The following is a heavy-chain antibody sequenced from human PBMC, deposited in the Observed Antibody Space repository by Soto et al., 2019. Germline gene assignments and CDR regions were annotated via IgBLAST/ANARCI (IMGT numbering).Heavy chain of an antibody. CDR3: ATVSAWQFYFFMDV. V-gene: IGHV1-8*01. Sequence: ASVKVSCKASGYTFTNYDINWVRQATGQGLEWMGWMNPNSGDTGYAQNFQGRVTMTRNTSISTAYMELSSLRSEDTAVYYCATVSAWQFYFFMDVWGKGTTVTVSS. CDR1: GYTFTNYD. J-gene: IGHJ6*03. CDR2: MNPNSGDT. D-gene: IGHD6-19*01.